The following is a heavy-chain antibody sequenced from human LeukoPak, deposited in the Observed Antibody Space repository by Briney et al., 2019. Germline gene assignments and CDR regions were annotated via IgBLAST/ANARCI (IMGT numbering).Heavy chain of an antibody. CDR3: ARQISAAGSWVFDY. V-gene: IGHV5-51*01. D-gene: IGHD2-15*01. J-gene: IGHJ4*02. Sequence: GESLKISCKGSGYSFTSYWIGWVRQMPGKGLEWMGIIYPGDSDTRYSPSFQGQVTISADKSISTAYLQCNSLKASDTAMYYCARQISAAGSWVFDYWGQGTLVTVSS. CDR1: GYSFTSYW. CDR2: IYPGDSDT.